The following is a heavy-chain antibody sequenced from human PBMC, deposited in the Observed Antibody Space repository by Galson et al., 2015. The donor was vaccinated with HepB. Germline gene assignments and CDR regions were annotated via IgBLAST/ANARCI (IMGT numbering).Heavy chain of an antibody. CDR3: ARGDGSIWYSY. V-gene: IGHV3-53*01. Sequence: SLRLSCAASGFTVITNYMSWVRQAPGKGLEWVSIIYSGGYRLYADSVKGRYTISRDNSKNKVYLQMNSLRADDTAVYYCARGDGSIWYSYWGQGILVTVSS. CDR2: IYSGGYR. D-gene: IGHD6-13*01. CDR1: GFTVITNY. J-gene: IGHJ4*02.